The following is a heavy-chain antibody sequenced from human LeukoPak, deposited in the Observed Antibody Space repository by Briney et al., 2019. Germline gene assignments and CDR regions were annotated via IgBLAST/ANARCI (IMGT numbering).Heavy chain of an antibody. Sequence: PGGSLRLSCTASGFTFNSYNMNWVRQAPGKGLEWVSTITSTSTYIAYADSVKGRFTISRDNADNSVYLQMNSLRADDTAVYYCAKERPHGMDVWGHGTSVTVSS. CDR1: GFTFNSYN. CDR2: ITSTSTYI. CDR3: AKERPHGMDV. D-gene: IGHD6-6*01. V-gene: IGHV3-21*01. J-gene: IGHJ6*02.